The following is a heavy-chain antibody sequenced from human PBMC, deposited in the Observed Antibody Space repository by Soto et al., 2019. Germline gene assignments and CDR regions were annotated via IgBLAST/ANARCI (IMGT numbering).Heavy chain of an antibody. CDR3: ARQITGIGEFAGRYYGMDV. CDR2: LNQDGSEK. Sequence: PGGSLRLSCAASGFTFTDYWMSWVRQAPGKGLEWVANLNQDGSEKNCVDSVKGRFTISRDNAKNSVYLQLNSLKASDTAMYYCARQITGIGEFAGRYYGMDVWGQGTTVTVSS. V-gene: IGHV3-7*03. CDR1: GFTFTDYW. D-gene: IGHD3-10*01. J-gene: IGHJ6*02.